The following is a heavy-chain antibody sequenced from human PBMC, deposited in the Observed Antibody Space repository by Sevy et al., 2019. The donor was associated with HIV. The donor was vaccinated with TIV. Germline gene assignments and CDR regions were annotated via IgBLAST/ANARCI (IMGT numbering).Heavy chain of an antibody. J-gene: IGHJ6*03. CDR3: AKADYYYYYMDV. CDR1: GFTFSSYA. V-gene: IGHV3-23*01. CDR2: ISGSGGST. Sequence: GGSLRVSCAASGFTFSSYAMSWVRQAPGKGLEWVPAISGSGGSTYYADSVKGRFTISRDNSKNTLYLQMNSLRAEDTAVYCCAKADYYYYYMDVWGKGTTVTVSS.